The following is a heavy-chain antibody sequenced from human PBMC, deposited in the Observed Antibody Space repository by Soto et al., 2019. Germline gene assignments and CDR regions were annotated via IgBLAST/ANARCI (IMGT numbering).Heavy chain of an antibody. CDR2: ISWDGLAQ. V-gene: IGHV3-30*18. D-gene: IGHD1-1*01. Sequence: GGSLRLSCEASGFSFSRYGMHWVRQAPGMGLEWVAVISWDGLAQYYADSVKGRFTISRDNSQSTLYLQMNSLRTEDTAIYYCAKETIQVGGPNYFDYWGQGALVTVSS. J-gene: IGHJ4*02. CDR3: AKETIQVGGPNYFDY. CDR1: GFSFSRYG.